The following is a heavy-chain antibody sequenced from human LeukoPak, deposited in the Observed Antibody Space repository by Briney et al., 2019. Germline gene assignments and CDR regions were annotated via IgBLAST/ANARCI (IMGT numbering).Heavy chain of an antibody. D-gene: IGHD3-9*01. CDR2: ISTYNGNT. J-gene: IGHJ1*01. V-gene: IGHV1-18*04. Sequence: ASVKVSCKGSGYNFDRYGVNWVRQAPGQGLEWVGWISTYNGNTFYAQKFEGRVTMTTDTSTNTVYMDLRSLRSDDTAVYYCARDAYKTYYDILTGYYPDPAEYFQHWGQGTLVTVSS. CDR3: ARDAYKTYYDILTGYYPDPAEYFQH. CDR1: GYNFDRYG.